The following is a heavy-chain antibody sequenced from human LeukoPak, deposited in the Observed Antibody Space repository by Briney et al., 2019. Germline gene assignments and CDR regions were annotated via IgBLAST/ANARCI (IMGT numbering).Heavy chain of an antibody. CDR2: ISYDGSNK. CDR1: GFTFSSYG. D-gene: IGHD1-26*01. V-gene: IGHV3-30*03. Sequence: PGGSLRLSCAASGFTFSSYGMHWVHQAPGKGLEWVAVISYDGSNKYYADSVKGRFTISRDNSKNTLYLQMNSLRAEDTAVYYCATGIVGATGSAFDIWGQGTMVTVSS. CDR3: ATGIVGATGSAFDI. J-gene: IGHJ3*02.